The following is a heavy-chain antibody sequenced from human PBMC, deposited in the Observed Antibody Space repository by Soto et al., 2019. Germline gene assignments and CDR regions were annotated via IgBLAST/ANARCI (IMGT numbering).Heavy chain of an antibody. Sequence: EVQLLESGGGLVQPGGSLRLSCAASGFTFSSYAMSWVRQAPGKGLEWVSAISGSGGSTYYADSVKGRFTISRDNSKNKLYLQMNSLRAEDTAVYYCAKDIVVVPAAMGGYYFDYWGQGTLVTVSS. CDR1: GFTFSSYA. CDR2: ISGSGGST. CDR3: AKDIVVVPAAMGGYYFDY. J-gene: IGHJ4*02. D-gene: IGHD2-2*01. V-gene: IGHV3-23*01.